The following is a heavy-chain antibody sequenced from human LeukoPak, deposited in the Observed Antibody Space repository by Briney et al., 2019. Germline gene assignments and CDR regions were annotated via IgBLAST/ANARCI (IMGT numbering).Heavy chain of an antibody. CDR3: ARGFQQMATITGFNL. CDR2: IYYSGST. D-gene: IGHD5-24*01. Sequence: SETLSLTCTVSGYPISSGYYWGWIRQPPGKGLEWIGSIYYSGSTYYNPSLKSRLTISIDMSKNQFSLILNSVTAADTAVYYCARGFQQMATITGFNLWGQGILVTVSS. V-gene: IGHV4-38-2*02. J-gene: IGHJ5*02. CDR1: GYPISSGYY.